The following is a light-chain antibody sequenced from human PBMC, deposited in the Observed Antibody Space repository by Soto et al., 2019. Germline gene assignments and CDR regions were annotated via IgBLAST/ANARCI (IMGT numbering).Light chain of an antibody. CDR1: NTDVGGYNF. Sequence: QSALTQPASVSGSPGQSITISCTGTNTDVGGYNFVSWYQQHPGKAPKLMISEVANRPSGVSNRFSGSKSGNTASLTISGLQTEDEADYYCSSFTSSTTVVFGGGTKVTVL. J-gene: IGLJ2*01. V-gene: IGLV2-14*01. CDR2: EVA. CDR3: SSFTSSTTVV.